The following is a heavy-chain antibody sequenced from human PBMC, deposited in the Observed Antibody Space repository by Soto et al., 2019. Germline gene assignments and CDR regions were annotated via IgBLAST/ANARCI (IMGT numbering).Heavy chain of an antibody. Sequence: PGGSLRLSCPATGFTFSTCAMNWVRQAPGKGLEWVSTISGSGSTTYYADSVKGRFTISRDNFKNTLYLQMNSLRVEDTAVYYCAKDRSRSYGSGYPSGYFDSRGQGTLVTVSS. CDR3: AKDRSRSYGSGYPSGYFDS. V-gene: IGHV3-23*01. J-gene: IGHJ4*02. CDR1: GFTFSTCA. D-gene: IGHD3-22*01. CDR2: ISGSGSTT.